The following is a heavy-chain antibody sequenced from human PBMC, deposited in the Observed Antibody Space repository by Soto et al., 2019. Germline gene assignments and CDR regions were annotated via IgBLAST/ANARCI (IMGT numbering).Heavy chain of an antibody. CDR3: TSDTFGARDS. J-gene: IGHJ4*02. CDR2: ISSSSGHI. Sequence: GGSLRLSCAASGFTFSSYSMNWVRQAPGKGLEWVSSISSSSGHITYADSVKGRFTISRDNAKNTLYLQMNSLRAEDTAVYYCTSDTFGARDSWGQGTLVTVSS. CDR1: GFTFSSYS. D-gene: IGHD2-15*01. V-gene: IGHV3-21*01.